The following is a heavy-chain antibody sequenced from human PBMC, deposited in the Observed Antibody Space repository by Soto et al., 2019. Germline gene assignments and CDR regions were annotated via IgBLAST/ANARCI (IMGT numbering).Heavy chain of an antibody. J-gene: IGHJ4*02. V-gene: IGHV1-2*02. CDR1: GYTFIGYY. CDR3: ARDPGFSNGWFLDY. Sequence: GASVKVSCKASGYTFIGYYMHWVRQAPGQGLEWMGWIKPNNGDTDYAQKFRGRVTLTRDTSISTAYMELNRLQYDDTAVYYCARDPGFSNGWFLDYCGQGIVVIVSA. CDR2: IKPNNGDT. D-gene: IGHD6-19*01.